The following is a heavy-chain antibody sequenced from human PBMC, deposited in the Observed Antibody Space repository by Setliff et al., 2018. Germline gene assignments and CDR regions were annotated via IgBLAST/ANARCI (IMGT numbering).Heavy chain of an antibody. CDR3: TTDKCCGAPVYFYYGMDV. Sequence: GSLRLSCAASGFTVSSFSMHWVRQAPVKGLDWVATLSDDGSNEFYADSVKGRFTISRDNSKNILSLQMNSLRGEDTAVYYCTTDKCCGAPVYFYYGMDVWGQGTTVTVS. CDR2: LSDDGSNE. D-gene: IGHD2-15*01. V-gene: IGHV3-30*03. J-gene: IGHJ6*02. CDR1: GFTVSSFS.